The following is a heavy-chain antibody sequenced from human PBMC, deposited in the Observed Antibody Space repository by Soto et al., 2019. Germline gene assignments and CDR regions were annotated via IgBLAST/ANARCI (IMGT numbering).Heavy chain of an antibody. V-gene: IGHV1-3*01. CDR2: INGGDGNT. J-gene: IGHJ4*02. Sequence: QVQLVQSGAEVKKPGASVKVSCKASGYTFTSYAIHWVRQAPGQRLEWMGWINGGDGNTKYLQNFQGRVTFTRDTSASTAYMAVSSLRSEDTAVYYCVAVDIGDYWGQGTLVTVSS. D-gene: IGHD5-12*01. CDR1: GYTFTSYA. CDR3: VAVDIGDY.